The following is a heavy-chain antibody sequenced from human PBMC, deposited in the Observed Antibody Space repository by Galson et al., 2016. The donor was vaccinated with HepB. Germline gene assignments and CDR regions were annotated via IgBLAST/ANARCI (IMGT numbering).Heavy chain of an antibody. D-gene: IGHD6-13*01. CDR3: ARYGSWTGFDY. Sequence: TLSLTCTVSADTISITGYFWSWIRQLPGGGLVWIGYISHSGSVYLNPSLRSRSVISVDTSKNQFSLDVRSVTAADTAVYFCARYGSWTGFDYWGRGTLVTVSS. CDR2: ISHSGSV. J-gene: IGHJ4*02. V-gene: IGHV4-31*03. CDR1: ADTISITGYF.